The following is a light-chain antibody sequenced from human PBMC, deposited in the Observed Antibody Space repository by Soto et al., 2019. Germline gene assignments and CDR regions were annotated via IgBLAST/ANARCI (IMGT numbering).Light chain of an antibody. Sequence: QSALTQPASVSGSPGQSITISCTGTSSDVGGYNYVSWYQQHPGKARKLMIYDVSNRPSGVSNRSSGSKSGNTASLTISGLQAEDEADYYWCSYTSSSTPVVFGGVTKLTVL. CDR2: DVS. CDR1: SSDVGGYNY. J-gene: IGLJ2*01. CDR3: CSYTSSSTPVV. V-gene: IGLV2-14*03.